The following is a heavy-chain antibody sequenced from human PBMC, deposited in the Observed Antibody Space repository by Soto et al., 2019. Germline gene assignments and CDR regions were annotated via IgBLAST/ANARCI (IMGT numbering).Heavy chain of an antibody. D-gene: IGHD6-13*01. Sequence: PGGSLRLSCAASGFTFSSYWMHWVRQAPGKGLVWVSRINSDGSSTSYADSVKGRFTISRDNAKNTLYLQMNSLRAEDTAVYYCARDGYSNSYYYYYGMDVWGQGPTVTVSS. J-gene: IGHJ6*02. CDR1: GFTFSSYW. CDR3: ARDGYSNSYYYYYGMDV. CDR2: INSDGSST. V-gene: IGHV3-74*01.